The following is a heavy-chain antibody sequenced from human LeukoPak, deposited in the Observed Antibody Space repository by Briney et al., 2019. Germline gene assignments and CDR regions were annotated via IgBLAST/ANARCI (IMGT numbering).Heavy chain of an antibody. Sequence: ASVKVSCKASGYTFTSHGISWVRQAPGQGLEWMGWISAYNGNTNYAQKLQGRVTMTTDTSTSTAYMELRSLRSDDTAVYYCAREDCTNGVCYTPFDYWGQGTLVTVSS. J-gene: IGHJ4*02. CDR2: ISAYNGNT. CDR3: AREDCTNGVCYTPFDY. CDR1: GYTFTSHG. D-gene: IGHD2-8*01. V-gene: IGHV1-18*01.